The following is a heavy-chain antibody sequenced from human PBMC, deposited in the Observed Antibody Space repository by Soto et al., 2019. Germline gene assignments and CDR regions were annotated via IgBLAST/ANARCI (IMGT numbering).Heavy chain of an antibody. V-gene: IGHV1-69*02. CDR2: IIPILGIA. CDR1: GGTFSSYT. Sequence: QVQLVQSGAEVKKPGSSVKVSCNASGGTFSSYTISWVRQAPGQGLEWMGRIIPILGIANYAQKFQGRVPITADKSTSTASMELSSLRSEDTAVYYCASQGPYSGSYPFDHWGQGTLVTVSS. J-gene: IGHJ4*02. D-gene: IGHD1-26*01. CDR3: ASQGPYSGSYPFDH.